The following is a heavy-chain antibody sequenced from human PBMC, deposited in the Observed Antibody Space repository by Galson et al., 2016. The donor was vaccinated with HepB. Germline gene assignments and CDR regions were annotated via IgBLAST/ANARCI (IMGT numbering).Heavy chain of an antibody. Sequence: SVKVSCKASGYTFTSYAISWVRQAPGQGLEWMGWISVYNGNTNYAQKLQGRVTMTTDTSTNTAYMELRSLRSDDAAVYYCARGGAARPFDYWGQGTLVTVSS. CDR2: ISVYNGNT. CDR1: GYTFTSYA. D-gene: IGHD6-6*01. J-gene: IGHJ4*02. V-gene: IGHV1-18*01. CDR3: ARGGAARPFDY.